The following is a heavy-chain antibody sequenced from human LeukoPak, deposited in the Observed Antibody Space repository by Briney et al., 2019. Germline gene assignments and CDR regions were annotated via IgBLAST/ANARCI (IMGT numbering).Heavy chain of an antibody. V-gene: IGHV4-31*03. CDR2: IYYSGST. CDR1: GGSISSGGYY. J-gene: IGHJ4*02. CDR3: AREEATVTYFDY. D-gene: IGHD4-11*01. Sequence: SETLSLTCTVSGGSISSGGYYWSWIRQHPGKGLEWIGYIYYSGSTYYNPSLKSRVTISVDTSKNQFSLKLSSVIAADTAVYYCAREEATVTYFDYWGQGTLVTVSS.